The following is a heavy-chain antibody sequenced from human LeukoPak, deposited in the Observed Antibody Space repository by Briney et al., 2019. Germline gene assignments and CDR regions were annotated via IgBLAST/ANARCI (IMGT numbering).Heavy chain of an antibody. CDR1: GESFSGYY. D-gene: IGHD3-10*01. J-gene: IGHJ3*01. CDR2: INHSGST. V-gene: IGHV4-34*01. CDR3: AREGSTMVRGVIVV. Sequence: SETLSLTCAVYGESFSGYYWSWIRQPPGKGLEWIGEINHSGSTNYNPSLKSRVTMSVDTSKNQFSLKLSSVTAADTAVYYCAREGSTMVRGVIVVWGQGTMVTVSS.